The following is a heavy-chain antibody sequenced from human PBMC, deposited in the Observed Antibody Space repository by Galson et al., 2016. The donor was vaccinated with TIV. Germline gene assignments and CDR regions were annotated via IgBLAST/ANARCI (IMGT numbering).Heavy chain of an antibody. D-gene: IGHD1-7*01. J-gene: IGHJ4*02. CDR3: TRDGRGNWKYVDYFDY. V-gene: IGHV3-30-3*01. CDR1: GFTFHSYT. Sequence: SLRLSCAASGFTFHSYTFHWVRQTPGKGLEWVAIISHDGNNKDVADSVQGRFTISRDSSKNTVYLQMNNLRPEDTALYFCTRDGRGNWKYVDYFDYWGQGTLATVSS. CDR2: ISHDGNNK.